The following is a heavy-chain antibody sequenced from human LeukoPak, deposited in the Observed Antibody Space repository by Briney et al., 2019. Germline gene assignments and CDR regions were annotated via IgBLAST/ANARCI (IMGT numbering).Heavy chain of an antibody. CDR3: ARDRGENWFDP. D-gene: IGHD3-16*01. Sequence: SVKVSCKASGGTFSNYAISWVRQAPGQGLEWMGGIIPIFGTANYAQKFQGRVTISTDESTSKAYMELSSLRSEDTAVYYCARDRGENWFDPWGQGTLVTVSS. V-gene: IGHV1-69*05. J-gene: IGHJ5*02. CDR2: IIPIFGTA. CDR1: GGTFSNYA.